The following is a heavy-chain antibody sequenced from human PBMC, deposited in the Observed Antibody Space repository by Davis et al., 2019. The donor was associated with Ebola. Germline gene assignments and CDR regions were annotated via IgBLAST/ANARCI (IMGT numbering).Heavy chain of an antibody. V-gene: IGHV3-74*01. CDR1: GFVISSYW. J-gene: IGHJ4*02. Sequence: PGGSLRLSCAASGFVISSYWMHWVRQVPGKGLVWVSRVNVDGTGPTYADSVKGRFTISRDNAKNTLYLQMDSLRAEDTAVYYCVRGGFSSWDCWGLGTLVTVSS. CDR2: VNVDGTGP. D-gene: IGHD6-19*01. CDR3: VRGGFSSWDC.